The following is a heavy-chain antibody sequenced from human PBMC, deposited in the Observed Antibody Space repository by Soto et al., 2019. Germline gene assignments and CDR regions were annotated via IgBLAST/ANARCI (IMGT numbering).Heavy chain of an antibody. CDR1: GGPITNY. CDR3: ARGDTAMTHYYYGMDV. V-gene: IGHV4-31*03. J-gene: IGHJ6*02. CDR2: IYGSGST. Sequence: SETLSLTCTVSGGPITNYWSWIRQHPGKGLEWIGYIYGSGSTYYNPSLKSRLIMSLDTSKNQLSLKLTSVTAADMAVYYCARGDTAMTHYYYGMDVWGQGTTVTVSS. D-gene: IGHD5-18*01.